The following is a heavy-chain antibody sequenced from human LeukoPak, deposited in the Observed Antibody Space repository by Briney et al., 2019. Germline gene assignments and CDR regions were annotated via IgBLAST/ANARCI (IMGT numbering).Heavy chain of an antibody. CDR2: MNPNSGNT. CDR1: GYTFTSYD. Sequence: ASVKVSCKASGYTFTSYDINWVRQATGQGLEWMGWMNPNSGNTGYAQKFQGRVTMTTDTSTSTAYMELRSLRSDDTAVYYCARDSSIAVAGTSDFDYWGQGTLVTVSS. CDR3: ARDSSIAVAGTSDFDY. V-gene: IGHV1-8*01. D-gene: IGHD6-19*01. J-gene: IGHJ4*02.